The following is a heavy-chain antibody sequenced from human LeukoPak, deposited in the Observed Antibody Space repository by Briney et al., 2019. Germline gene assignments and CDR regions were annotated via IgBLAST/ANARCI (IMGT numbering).Heavy chain of an antibody. Sequence: PGGSLRLSCTASGFTFRDYAMNWVRQAPGKGLEWVSYISGRSSTIYYADSVKGRFTISRDNAKNLMYLQMNSLRAEDTAVYYCARDRIKSGSYYFDYWGQGTLVTVSS. CDR1: GFTFRDYA. V-gene: IGHV3-48*01. CDR2: ISGRSSTI. CDR3: ARDRIKSGSYYFDY. D-gene: IGHD1-26*01. J-gene: IGHJ4*02.